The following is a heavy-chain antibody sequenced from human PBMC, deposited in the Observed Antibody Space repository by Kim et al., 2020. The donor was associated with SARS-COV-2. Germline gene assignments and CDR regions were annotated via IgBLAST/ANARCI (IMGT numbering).Heavy chain of an antibody. CDR2: ICYSGVT. CDR3: GRDGPPSHHVTES. J-gene: IGHJ1*01. CDR1: GGSISGSPLY. V-gene: IGHV4-39*07. Sequence: SETLSLTCNVSGGSISGSPLYWGWLRQPHGQGREWIGNICYSGVTYANSSLKSLAILSVDTSKYQFFLSLKSVTDAATAVYFCGRDGPPSHHVTESWGQ.